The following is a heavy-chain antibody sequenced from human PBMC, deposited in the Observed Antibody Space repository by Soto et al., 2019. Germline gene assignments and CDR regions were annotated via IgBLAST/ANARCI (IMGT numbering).Heavy chain of an antibody. CDR3: ATLTTVTISYYYYYMDV. CDR1: GYTFTSYG. CDR2: MNPILGKA. J-gene: IGHJ6*03. V-gene: IGHV1-69*10. D-gene: IGHD4-17*01. Sequence: SVKVSCKASGYTFTSYGISWVRQAPGQGLEWMGWMNPILGKANYAQKFQGRVTITADKSTSTAYMELSSLRSEDTAVYYCATLTTVTISYYYYYMDVWGKGTTVTVSS.